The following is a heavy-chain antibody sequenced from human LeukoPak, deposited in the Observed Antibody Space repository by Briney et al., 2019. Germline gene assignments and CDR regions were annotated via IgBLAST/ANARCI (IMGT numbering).Heavy chain of an antibody. V-gene: IGHV4-59*08. CDR2: IYYSGST. Sequence: SETLSLTCTVSGGSISSYYWSWIRQPPGKGLEWIGYIYYSGSTSYNPSLKSRVTISVDTSKNQFSLKLSSVTAADTAIYYCAKHYYRSHDYWGQGTLVTVSS. CDR3: AKHYYRSHDY. D-gene: IGHD3-22*01. CDR1: GGSISSYY. J-gene: IGHJ4*02.